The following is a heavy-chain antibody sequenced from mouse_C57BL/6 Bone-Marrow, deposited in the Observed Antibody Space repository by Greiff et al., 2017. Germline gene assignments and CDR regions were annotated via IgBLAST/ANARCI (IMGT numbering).Heavy chain of an antibody. CDR3: ASPYSYFDV. CDR2: IHPNSGST. J-gene: IGHJ1*03. Sequence: QVQLQQPGAELVKPGASVKLSCKASGYTFTSYWMHWVKQRPGQGLEWIGMIHPNSGSTNYNEKFKSKATLTVDKSSSTAYMQLSLLTSEDSAVYYCASPYSYFDVWGTGTTVTVSS. CDR1: GYTFTSYW. V-gene: IGHV1-64*01.